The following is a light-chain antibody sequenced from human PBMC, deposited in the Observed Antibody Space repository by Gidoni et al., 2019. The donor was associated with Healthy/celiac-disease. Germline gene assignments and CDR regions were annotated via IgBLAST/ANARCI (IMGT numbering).Light chain of an antibody. V-gene: IGKV3-20*01. Sequence: EIVLTQSPGTLSLSPGERATLSCRASQSVTNNYLAWYQQKPGQDPRLVIYDASNRATGIPDRFSGSGSGPDFTLTISRLEPEDFAVYYCQQSGSSPYTFGQGSKLEIK. CDR3: QQSGSSPYT. CDR1: QSVTNNY. J-gene: IGKJ2*01. CDR2: DAS.